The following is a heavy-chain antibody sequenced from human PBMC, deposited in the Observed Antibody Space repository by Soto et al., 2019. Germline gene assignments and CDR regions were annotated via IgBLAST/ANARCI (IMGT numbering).Heavy chain of an antibody. J-gene: IGHJ5*02. D-gene: IGHD6-13*01. Sequence: GESLKISCKGSGYSFTSYWIGWVRQMPGKGLEWMGIIYPGDSDTRYSPSFQGQVTISADKSISTAYLQWSSLKASDTAMYYCARQSSSSWLSGPVYWFDPWGQGTLVTVSS. V-gene: IGHV5-51*01. CDR1: GYSFTSYW. CDR2: IYPGDSDT. CDR3: ARQSSSSWLSGPVYWFDP.